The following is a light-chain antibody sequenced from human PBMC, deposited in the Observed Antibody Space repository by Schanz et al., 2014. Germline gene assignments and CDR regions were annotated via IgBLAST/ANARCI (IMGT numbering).Light chain of an antibody. CDR2: DTK. CDR1: TGAVTSGHY. Sequence: QAVVTQEPSLTVSPGGTVTLTCGSSTGAVTSGHYPYWVQQKPGQAPRTLIYDTKKKHSWTPARFSGSLLGGQAALTLSGAQPEDEAEYYCLLSYSGARVFGGGTKLPVL. J-gene: IGLJ2*01. V-gene: IGLV7-46*01. CDR3: LLSYSGARV.